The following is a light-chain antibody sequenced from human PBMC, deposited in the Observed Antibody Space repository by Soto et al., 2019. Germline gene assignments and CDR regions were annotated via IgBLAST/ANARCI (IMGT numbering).Light chain of an antibody. Sequence: QSALTQPASVSGSPGQSITISCTGTSSDVGGYNYVSWYQHHPGKAPKHMIYDVTNRPSGVSNRFSGSKAGNTASLTISGLQAEDEADYYCTSYTTGSPYLVFGGGTKVTVL. V-gene: IGLV2-14*03. CDR2: DVT. CDR3: TSYTTGSPYLV. CDR1: SSDVGGYNY. J-gene: IGLJ3*02.